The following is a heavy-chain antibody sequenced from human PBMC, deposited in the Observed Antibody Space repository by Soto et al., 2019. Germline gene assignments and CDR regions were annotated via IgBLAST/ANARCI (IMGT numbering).Heavy chain of an antibody. CDR1: GYTFTSYG. CDR2: ITPFNGDT. D-gene: IGHD2-15*01. Sequence: ASVKVSCKASGYTFTSYGIIWVRQAPGQGLEWMGWITPFNGDTSYAQKFQGRVTMTTDTSTSTVFMELRSLRFDDTAVYYCARVRVVVGATIDSWGQGTLVTVSS. CDR3: ARVRVVVGATIDS. V-gene: IGHV1-18*01. J-gene: IGHJ4*02.